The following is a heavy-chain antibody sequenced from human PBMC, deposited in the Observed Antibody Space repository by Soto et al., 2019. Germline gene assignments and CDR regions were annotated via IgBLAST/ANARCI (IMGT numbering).Heavy chain of an antibody. D-gene: IGHD3-22*01. V-gene: IGHV1-69*01. Sequence: QVQLVQSGAEVKKPGSSVKVSCKASGGTFISYTITWVRQAPGQGLEWMGGIIPVFGTTNYAQKFQGRVTITADESTRSAYMELSGLTSEDTAVYYCDRDPAYYDSSGDAFDIWGQGTMVTVSS. J-gene: IGHJ3*02. CDR3: DRDPAYYDSSGDAFDI. CDR2: IIPVFGTT. CDR1: GGTFISYT.